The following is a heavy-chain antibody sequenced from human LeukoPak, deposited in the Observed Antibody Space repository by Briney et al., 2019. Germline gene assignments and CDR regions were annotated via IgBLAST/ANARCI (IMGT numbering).Heavy chain of an antibody. Sequence: GGSLRLSCAASGFTVSSNYMSWVRQAPGKGLEWVSVIYSGGSTYYADSVKGRFTISRDNSKNTLYLQMNSLRAEDTAVYYCARDGYSQGYYCGMDVWGQGTTVTVSS. V-gene: IGHV3-53*01. J-gene: IGHJ6*02. CDR1: GFTVSSNY. CDR3: ARDGYSQGYYCGMDV. D-gene: IGHD5-24*01. CDR2: IYSGGST.